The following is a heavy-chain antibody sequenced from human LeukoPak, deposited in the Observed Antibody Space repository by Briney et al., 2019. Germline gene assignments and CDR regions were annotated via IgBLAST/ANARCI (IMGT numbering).Heavy chain of an antibody. V-gene: IGHV3-30*02. J-gene: IGHJ4*02. CDR3: ATEGLRFLEWLN. CDR1: GFTFSSYG. CDR2: IRYDGSNK. Sequence: GGSLRLSCAASGFTFSSYGMHWVRQAPGKGLEWVAFIRYDGSNKYYADSVKGRFTISRDNSKNTLYLQMNSLRAEDTAVYYCATEGLRFLEWLNWGQGTLVTVSS. D-gene: IGHD3-3*01.